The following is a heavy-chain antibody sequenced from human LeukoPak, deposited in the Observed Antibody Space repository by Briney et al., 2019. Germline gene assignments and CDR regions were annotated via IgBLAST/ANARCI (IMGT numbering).Heavy chain of an antibody. J-gene: IGHJ4*02. D-gene: IGHD3-10*01. CDR1: GDTFSSHY. V-gene: IGHV1-46*04. CDR3: TRGSGSYSFDY. Sequence: ASVKVSCKASGDTFSSHYVHWVRQAPGQGPEWMGVIDPFGRRTRYAQNLQGRITMTRDTSASVVYMELSGLRSEDTAVYYCTRGSGSYSFDYWGQGTLVTVSS. CDR2: IDPFGRRT.